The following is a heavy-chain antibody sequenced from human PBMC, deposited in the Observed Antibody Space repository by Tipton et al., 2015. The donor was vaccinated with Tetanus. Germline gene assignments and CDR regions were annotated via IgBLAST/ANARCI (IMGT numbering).Heavy chain of an antibody. CDR3: ASGSTLDF. D-gene: IGHD6-25*01. V-gene: IGHV3-7*01. J-gene: IGHJ4*02. CDR2: IDQAGSDK. Sequence: SLRLSCAASGFTFSNYWMSWVRQAPGKGLEWVANIDQAGSDKYYVDSVKGRFTISRDNAKNSLFLQMNSLRAGDTALYYCASGSTLDFWGQGTLVTVSS. CDR1: GFTFSNYW.